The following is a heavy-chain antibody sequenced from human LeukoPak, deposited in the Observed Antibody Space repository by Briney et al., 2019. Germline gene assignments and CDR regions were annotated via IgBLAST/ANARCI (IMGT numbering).Heavy chain of an antibody. Sequence: GGSLRLSCAASGFTFSSYSMNWVRQAPGKGLEWVSSISSSSSYIYYADSVKGRFTISRDNAKNSLYLQMNSLRAEDTAVYYCARVRAAAGREPLDYWGQGTLVTVFS. CDR2: ISSSSSYI. CDR1: GFTFSSYS. J-gene: IGHJ4*02. CDR3: ARVRAAAGREPLDY. D-gene: IGHD6-13*01. V-gene: IGHV3-21*01.